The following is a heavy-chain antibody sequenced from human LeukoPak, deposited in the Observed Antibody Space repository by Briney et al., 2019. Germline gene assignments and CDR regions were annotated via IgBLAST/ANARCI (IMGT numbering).Heavy chain of an antibody. CDR1: GFTLSTYA. V-gene: IGHV3-23*01. D-gene: IGHD1-26*01. CDR3: ARDVGKWESLHFFDY. CDR2: ISGSGAST. Sequence: GGSLRLSCAASGFTLSTYAMSWVRQAPGKELEWISGISGSGASTYYADSVKGRFTISRDDSRNTLYLQMNSLRGDDTAVYYCARDVGKWESLHFFDYWGQGTLVTVSS. J-gene: IGHJ4*02.